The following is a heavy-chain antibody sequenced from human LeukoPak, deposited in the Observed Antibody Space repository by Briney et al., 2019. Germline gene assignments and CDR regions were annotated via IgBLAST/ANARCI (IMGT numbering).Heavy chain of an antibody. CDR2: IYWDDDK. D-gene: IGHD2-2*01. J-gene: IGHJ4*02. CDR3: ADRRKYQLLWVSFDY. Sequence: SGPTLVNPTQTLTLTCTFSGFSLSTSGVGVGWIRQRPGTALEWLTLIYWDDDKRYSPSLKSRLTITKSTSKNQVVLTMTNMDPVDTATNYCADRRKYQLLWVSFDYWGQGTLVTVSS. CDR1: GFSLSTSGVG. V-gene: IGHV2-5*02.